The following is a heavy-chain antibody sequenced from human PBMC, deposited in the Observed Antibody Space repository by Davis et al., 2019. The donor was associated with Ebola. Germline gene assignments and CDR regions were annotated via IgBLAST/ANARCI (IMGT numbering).Heavy chain of an antibody. CDR2: INSDGSST. Sequence: HTGGSLRLSCAASGFTFSSYWMHWVRQAPGKGLVWVSRINSDGSSTSYADSVKGRFTISRDNAKNTLYLQMNSLRAEDTAVYYCARGHSSGWYSYYYGMDVWGQGTTVTVSS. J-gene: IGHJ6*02. D-gene: IGHD6-19*01. CDR3: ARGHSSGWYSYYYGMDV. V-gene: IGHV3-74*01. CDR1: GFTFSSYW.